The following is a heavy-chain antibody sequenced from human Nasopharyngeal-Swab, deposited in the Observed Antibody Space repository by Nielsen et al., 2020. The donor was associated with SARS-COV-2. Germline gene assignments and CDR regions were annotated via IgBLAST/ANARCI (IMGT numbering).Heavy chain of an antibody. J-gene: IGHJ3*02. CDR3: AKEHVEGKVVGSSSWFGAFDI. D-gene: IGHD6-13*01. CDR2: ISISGGCT. V-gene: IGHV3-23*01. Sequence: GESLKISCAASGFTFSRFGMSWVRQAPGKGLEWVSGISISGGCTYYADSVKGRFTISRDNSKNTLYLQMNSLRAEDTPVYYCAKEHVEGKVVGSSSWFGAFDIWGQGTMVTVSS. CDR1: GFTFSRFG.